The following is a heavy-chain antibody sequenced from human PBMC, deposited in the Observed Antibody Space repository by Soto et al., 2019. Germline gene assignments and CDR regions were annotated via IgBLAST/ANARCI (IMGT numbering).Heavy chain of an antibody. CDR3: ARDPISARPFFDY. CDR1: GCSITSYY. V-gene: IGHV4-59*01. D-gene: IGHD6-6*01. Sequence: SETLSLTCTVSGCSITSYYWGWIRQPPGKGLEWIGDIHYSGSTNYNPSLKSRVTISTDTSKNQFSLNLSSVTAADTAVYYCARDPISARPFFDYWGQGTLVTVSS. J-gene: IGHJ4*02. CDR2: IHYSGST.